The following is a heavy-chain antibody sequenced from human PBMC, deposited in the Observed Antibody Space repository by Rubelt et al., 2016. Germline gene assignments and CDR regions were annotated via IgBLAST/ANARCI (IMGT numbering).Heavy chain of an antibody. CDR1: GFTFTTAG. Sequence: AASGFTFTTAGMTWIRQAPGKGLEWVSTIVYSGDSQYYADSVKGRFTISRDNSKNTLYLQMNSLRAEDTAVYYCARERGGQLNDAFDIWGQGTMVTVSS. J-gene: IGHJ3*02. V-gene: IGHV3-21*04. D-gene: IGHD2-2*01. CDR2: VYSGDSQ. CDR3: ARERGGQLNDAFDI.